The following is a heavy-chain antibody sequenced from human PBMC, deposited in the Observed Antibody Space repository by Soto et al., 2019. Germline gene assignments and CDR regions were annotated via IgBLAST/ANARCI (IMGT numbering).Heavy chain of an antibody. D-gene: IGHD1-26*01. CDR1: GFTLSSFG. V-gene: IGHV3-30*18. J-gene: IGHJ4*02. CDR2: ISYDGSDK. Sequence: GGSLRLSCAASGFTLSSFGMHWVRQAPGKGLEWVALISYDGSDKYYADSVKGRFTISRDNSKSTLYLLMNSLRAEDTAVYYCAKDRGWYSGTSDYWGQGALVTVSS. CDR3: AKDRGWYSGTSDY.